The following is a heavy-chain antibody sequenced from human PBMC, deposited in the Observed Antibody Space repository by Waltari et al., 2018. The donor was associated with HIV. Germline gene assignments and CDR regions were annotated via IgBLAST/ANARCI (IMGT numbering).Heavy chain of an antibody. Sequence: QVRLQQWGAGLLKPSETLSLSCAVYGGSFSGYYWSWIRQSPGKGLECIGEINHSGSINYNPSLKRRVIISVDRYKSQFSLKLTSVTAADTAVYYCARGSWGSGMDVWGLGTTVIVSS. D-gene: IGHD7-27*01. V-gene: IGHV4-34*01. CDR3: ARGSWGSGMDV. CDR1: GGSFSGYY. CDR2: INHSGSI. J-gene: IGHJ6*02.